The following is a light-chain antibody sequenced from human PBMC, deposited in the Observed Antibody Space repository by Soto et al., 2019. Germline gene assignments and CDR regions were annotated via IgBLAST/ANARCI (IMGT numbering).Light chain of an antibody. J-gene: IGKJ5*01. Sequence: IQMTQSPSSRSASVGASVIITCPASQGIRNDLGWFQQKPGKAPKLRIEAASSLQSGVPSRCSGSGAGTYFTLTISRLQPEDFATDDCQQNYSTPITFGQGTRLEIK. V-gene: IGKV1-39*01. CDR1: QGIRND. CDR3: QQNYSTPIT. CDR2: AAS.